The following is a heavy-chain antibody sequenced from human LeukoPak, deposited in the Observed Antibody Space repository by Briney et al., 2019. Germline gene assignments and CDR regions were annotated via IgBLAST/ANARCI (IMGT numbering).Heavy chain of an antibody. CDR3: ARGSLFYDSSGYYPDAFDI. J-gene: IGHJ3*02. D-gene: IGHD3-22*01. CDR1: RYTFTSYY. Sequence: ASVKVSCKASRYTFTSYYMHWVRQAPGQGLEWMGIINPSGGSTSYAQKFQGRVTMTRDTSTSTVYMELSSLRSEDTAVYYCARGSLFYDSSGYYPDAFDIWGQGTMVTVSS. CDR2: INPSGGST. V-gene: IGHV1-46*01.